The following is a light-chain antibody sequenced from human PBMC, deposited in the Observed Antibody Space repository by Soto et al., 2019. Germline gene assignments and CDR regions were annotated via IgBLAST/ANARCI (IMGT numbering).Light chain of an antibody. Sequence: QSALTQPPSVSGAPGQRVTISCTGSSSNIGAGYHVQWYQQLPGTAPKLLIYGNNNRPSGVPDRFSGSRSGTSASLAITGLQAEDEADYYCQSYDGSLSGWVFGGGTKLTVL. CDR1: SSNIGAGYH. J-gene: IGLJ3*02. CDR3: QSYDGSLSGWV. CDR2: GNN. V-gene: IGLV1-40*01.